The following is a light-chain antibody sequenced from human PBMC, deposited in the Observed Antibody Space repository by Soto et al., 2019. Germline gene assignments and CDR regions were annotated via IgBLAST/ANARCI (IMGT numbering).Light chain of an antibody. Sequence: QSVLTQPPSASGSPGQSVTISCTGTRSDIGGYNYVSWYQHQPGKAPKVIIYDVTKRPSGVPDRFSGSKSGNTASLAVSGLKAEVGAHYYCCAYGGSGNGVFGGGPKLTAL. V-gene: IGLV2-8*01. CDR1: RSDIGGYNY. J-gene: IGLJ3*02. CDR2: DVT. CDR3: CAYGGSGNGV.